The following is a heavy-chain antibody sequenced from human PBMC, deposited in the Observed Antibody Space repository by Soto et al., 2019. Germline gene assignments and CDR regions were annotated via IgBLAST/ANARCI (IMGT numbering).Heavy chain of an antibody. CDR2: ISFDATNK. Sequence: GGSLRLSCAASGFTFSSYAMHWVRQAPGKGLEWVAVISFDATNKYYADSVKGRVTISRDNSKNTLYLQMNSLRAEDTAVYYCARDLGDLEWDYYYGLDVWGQGTTVTVSS. D-gene: IGHD3-3*01. CDR3: ARDLGDLEWDYYYGLDV. V-gene: IGHV3-30-3*01. J-gene: IGHJ6*02. CDR1: GFTFSSYA.